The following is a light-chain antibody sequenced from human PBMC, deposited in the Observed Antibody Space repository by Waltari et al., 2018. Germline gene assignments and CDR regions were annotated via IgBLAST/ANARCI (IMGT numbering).Light chain of an antibody. J-gene: IGLJ3*02. V-gene: IGLV1-40*01. CDR3: QSYDTSLSVV. CDR1: GSNIGAGYE. CDR2: GST. Sequence: QSVLTQQPSVSGAPGQRVTISCTGSGSNIGAGYEVHWYQQLPRAAPKLLIYGSTTRPLGVPDRFFGSTSGTSASLAIIGLQAEDEADYYCQSYDTSLSVVFGGGTKLTVL.